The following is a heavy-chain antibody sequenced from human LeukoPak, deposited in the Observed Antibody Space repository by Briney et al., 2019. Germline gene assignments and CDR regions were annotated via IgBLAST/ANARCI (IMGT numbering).Heavy chain of an antibody. V-gene: IGHV3-11*01. CDR1: GLTFSDYY. Sequence: GGSLRLSCAASGLTFSDYYMSWVRQAPGKGLEWISYIIQSGTVVYYADSVKGRFTVARDNAKNSLYHQVNSLRADDTAVYYCARGHWELVYWGQGTLVTVSS. J-gene: IGHJ4*02. CDR2: IIQSGTVV. CDR3: ARGHWELVY. D-gene: IGHD7-27*01.